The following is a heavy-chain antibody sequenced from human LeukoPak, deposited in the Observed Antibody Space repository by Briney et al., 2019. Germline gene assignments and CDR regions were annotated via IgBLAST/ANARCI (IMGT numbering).Heavy chain of an antibody. Sequence: SETLSLTCTVSGGSISGYYWNWIRQPPGKGLEWIGYIYYSGNTNYNPSLKSRVTISLDTSKNQFSLKLSSVTAADTAVYYCARDEYGSGSYYYYYYYMDVWGKGTTVTISS. D-gene: IGHD3-10*01. CDR1: GGSISGYY. J-gene: IGHJ6*03. V-gene: IGHV4-59*12. CDR3: ARDEYGSGSYYYYYYYMDV. CDR2: IYYSGNT.